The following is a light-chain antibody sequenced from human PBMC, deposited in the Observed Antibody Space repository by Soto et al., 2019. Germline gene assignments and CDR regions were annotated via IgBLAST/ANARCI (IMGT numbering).Light chain of an antibody. Sequence: QSALTQPASVSGSPGQSISISCTGTSSDVGGYEYVSWYQQYPDKTPKLIIYDVSSRPAGVSYRFSGSKSGNTASLTISGLQAEDEADYYCMSYTSINLYVFGGGTKLTVL. CDR3: MSYTSINLYV. J-gene: IGLJ1*01. CDR2: DVS. CDR1: SSDVGGYEY. V-gene: IGLV2-14*03.